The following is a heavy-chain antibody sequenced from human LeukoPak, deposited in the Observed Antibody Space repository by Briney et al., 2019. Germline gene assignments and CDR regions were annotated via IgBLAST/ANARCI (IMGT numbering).Heavy chain of an antibody. V-gene: IGHV4-61*01. J-gene: IGHJ6*02. D-gene: IGHD2-2*01. Sequence: PSETLSLTCTVSGGSVSSGSYYWSWIRQPPGKGLEWIGYIYYSGSTNYNPSLKSRVTISVDTSKNQFSLKLSSVTAADTAVYFCARRESCSGTSCQNHYYAMDVWGQGTTVTVSS. CDR2: IYYSGST. CDR3: ARRESCSGTSCQNHYYAMDV. CDR1: GGSVSSGSYY.